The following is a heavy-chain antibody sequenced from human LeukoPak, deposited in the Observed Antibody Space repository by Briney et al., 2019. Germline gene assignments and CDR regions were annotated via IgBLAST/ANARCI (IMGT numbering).Heavy chain of an antibody. Sequence: PSETLSLTCTVSGGSISSSSYYWVWIRQPPGQGLEWVVSITYSATNYYNPSLKIRFTIAVDTSKNQFYLTVSSVTAADTAVYYCAPASVWGSFRTFNYWGQGTLVTVSS. CDR1: GGSISSSSYY. CDR3: APASVWGSFRTFNY. CDR2: ITYSATN. D-gene: IGHD3-16*02. V-gene: IGHV4-39*01. J-gene: IGHJ4*02.